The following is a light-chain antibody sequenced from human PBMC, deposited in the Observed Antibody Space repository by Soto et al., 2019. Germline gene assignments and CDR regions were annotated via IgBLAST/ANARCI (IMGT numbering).Light chain of an antibody. Sequence: QSALTQPASVSGSPGQSIIISCTGISRSVDSYDFVSWYQQHPGKAPKLIIYEGTQRPSGVSNRFSGSKSDNAASLTISGLQAEDEADYYCLLNYGGAHHFVFGGGTKL. J-gene: IGLJ3*02. V-gene: IGLV2-23*01. CDR3: LLNYGGAHHFV. CDR2: EGT. CDR1: SRSVDSYDF.